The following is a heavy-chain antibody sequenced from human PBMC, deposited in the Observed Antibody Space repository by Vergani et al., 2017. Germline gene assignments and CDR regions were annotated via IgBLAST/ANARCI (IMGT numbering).Heavy chain of an antibody. J-gene: IGHJ6*02. D-gene: IGHD6-13*01. CDR3: ARDQDSSSWYVGRYYYYGMDV. CDR1: GGTFSSYT. Sequence: QVHLVQSGAEVKKPGSSVKVSCKASGGTFSSYTISWVRQAPGQGLEWMGRIIPILGIANYAQKFQGRVTITADKSTSTAYMELSSLSSEDTAVYYCARDQDSSSWYVGRYYYYGMDVWGQGTTVTVSS. V-gene: IGHV1-69*08. CDR2: IIPILGIA.